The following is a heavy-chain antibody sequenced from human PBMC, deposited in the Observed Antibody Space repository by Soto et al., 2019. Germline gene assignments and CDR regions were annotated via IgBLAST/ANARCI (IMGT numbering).Heavy chain of an antibody. CDR1: GGTFSSYA. Sequence: QVQLVQSGAEVKKPGSSVKVSCKASGGTFSSYAISWVRQAPGQGLEWKGGIIPIFGTANYAQKFQGRVTITADESTSTAYMELSSLRSEDTAVYYCARDPRFLEWLPHRYGMDVWGQGTTVTVSS. V-gene: IGHV1-69*01. CDR2: IIPIFGTA. J-gene: IGHJ6*02. D-gene: IGHD3-3*01. CDR3: ARDPRFLEWLPHRYGMDV.